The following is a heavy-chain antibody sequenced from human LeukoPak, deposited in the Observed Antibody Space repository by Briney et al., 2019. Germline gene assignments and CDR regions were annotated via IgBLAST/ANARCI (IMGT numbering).Heavy chain of an antibody. J-gene: IGHJ6*03. Sequence: GGSLRLSCAASGFTFSSYGMHWVRQAPGKGLEWVAFIRYDGSNKYYADSVKGRFTISRDNSKNTLYLQMNSLRAEDTAVYYCAKDGEWLQPFYYYYMDVWGKGTTVTISS. V-gene: IGHV3-30*02. D-gene: IGHD5-12*01. CDR1: GFTFSSYG. CDR2: IRYDGSNK. CDR3: AKDGEWLQPFYYYYMDV.